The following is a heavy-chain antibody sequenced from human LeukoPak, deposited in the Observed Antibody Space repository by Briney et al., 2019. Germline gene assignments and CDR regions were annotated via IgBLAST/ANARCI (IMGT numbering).Heavy chain of an antibody. J-gene: IGHJ4*02. CDR2: ISAYNGNT. Sequence: ASVKVSCKASGYTFTSFGITWVRQAPGQGLEWMGWISAYNGNTNYAQKLQGRVTLTTDTSMSTAYMELRNLRSDDTAVYYCARADCGWCHGDYWGQGTLVTVSS. CDR1: GYTFTSFG. V-gene: IGHV1-18*01. D-gene: IGHD6-19*01. CDR3: ARADCGWCHGDY.